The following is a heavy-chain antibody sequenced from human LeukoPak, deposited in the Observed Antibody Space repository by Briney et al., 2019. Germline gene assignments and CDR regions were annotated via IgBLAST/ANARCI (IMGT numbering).Heavy chain of an antibody. Sequence: SETLSLTCTVSGGSIGSYYWSWIRQPPGKGLEWIGYIYSSGSTNYNPSLKSRVTISLDTSKNQFSLKLSFVTAADTAVYYCARTSSSSWYVPWGQGTLVTVSS. D-gene: IGHD6-13*01. CDR1: GGSIGSYY. CDR2: IYSSGST. J-gene: IGHJ5*02. CDR3: ARTSSSSWYVP. V-gene: IGHV4-59*01.